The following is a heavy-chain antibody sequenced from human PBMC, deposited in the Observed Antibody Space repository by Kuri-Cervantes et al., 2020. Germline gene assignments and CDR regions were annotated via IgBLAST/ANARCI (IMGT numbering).Heavy chain of an antibody. Sequence: GVLKISCAASGFTFDSYAMNWVRQAPGKGLEWVSYISSSGSTIYYADSAKGRFTISRDNAKNSLYLQMNSLRAEDTAVYYCARVVGRITMVRGVLPYYFDYWGQGTLVTVSS. CDR1: GFTFDSYA. D-gene: IGHD3-10*01. V-gene: IGHV3-48*04. CDR3: ARVVGRITMVRGVLPYYFDY. CDR2: ISSSGSTI. J-gene: IGHJ4*02.